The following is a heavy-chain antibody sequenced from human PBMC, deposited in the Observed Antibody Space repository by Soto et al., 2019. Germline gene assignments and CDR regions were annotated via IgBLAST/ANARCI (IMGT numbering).Heavy chain of an antibody. CDR3: ARLRGYYDSSGYWPKIFDC. Sequence: GESLKISCKGSGYSFTSYWIGWVRQMPGKGLEWMGIIYPGDSDTRYSPSFQGQVTISADKSISTAYLQWSSLKASDTAMYYCARLRGYYDSSGYWPKIFDCWGQGTLVTVSS. CDR1: GYSFTSYW. J-gene: IGHJ4*02. V-gene: IGHV5-51*01. CDR2: IYPGDSDT. D-gene: IGHD3-22*01.